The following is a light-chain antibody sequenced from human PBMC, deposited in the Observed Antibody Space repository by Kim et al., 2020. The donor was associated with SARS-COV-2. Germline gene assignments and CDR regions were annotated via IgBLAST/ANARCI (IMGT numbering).Light chain of an antibody. CDR2: QDD. CDR1: KY. V-gene: IGLV3-1*01. CDR3: QTWDSSTSVFV. Sequence: KYVCWYHQRPGQSPVLIIYQDDQRPSGIPQRFSGSNSGNTATLTISGTQPMDEADYYCQTWDSSTSVFVFGTGTKVTVL. J-gene: IGLJ1*01.